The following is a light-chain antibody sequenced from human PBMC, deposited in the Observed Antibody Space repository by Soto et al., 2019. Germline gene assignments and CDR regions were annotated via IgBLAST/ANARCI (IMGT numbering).Light chain of an antibody. V-gene: IGKV3-11*01. CDR2: DTF. J-gene: IGKJ1*01. CDR1: QSVGSQ. CDR3: QQRSDWPRT. Sequence: EIVLTQSPATLSLSPGERATLSCRASQSVGSQLAWFQHKPGQAPRLLIYDTFNRATGIPARFSGSGSGTDFTLTISILEPEDFPVYYCQQRSDWPRTFGQGTMVDI.